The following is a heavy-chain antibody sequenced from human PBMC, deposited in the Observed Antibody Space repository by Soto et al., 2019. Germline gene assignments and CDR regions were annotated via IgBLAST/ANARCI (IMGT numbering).Heavy chain of an antibody. CDR2: IYPGDSDT. D-gene: IGHD1-1*01. CDR1: GYSFTSYW. Sequence: PGESLKISCKGSGYSFTSYWIGWVRQMPGKGLEWMGIIYPGDSDTRYSPSFQGQVTISADKSISTAYLQWSSLKASDTAMYYCARITGELERRGSYYYYYGMDVWGQGTTVTVSS. CDR3: ARITGELERRGSYYYYYGMDV. V-gene: IGHV5-51*01. J-gene: IGHJ6*02.